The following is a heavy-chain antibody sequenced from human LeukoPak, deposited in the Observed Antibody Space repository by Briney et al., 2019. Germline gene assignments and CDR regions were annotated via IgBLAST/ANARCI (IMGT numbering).Heavy chain of an antibody. V-gene: IGHV4-34*01. Sequence: SETLSLTCAVYGGSFSGYYWSWIRQPPGKGLEWIGEINHSGSTNYNPSLKSRVTISVDTSKNQFSLKLSSVTAADTAVYYCARSNVDTAMVTYLDYWGQGTLVTVSS. CDR2: INHSGST. J-gene: IGHJ4*02. CDR1: GGSFSGYY. CDR3: ARSNVDTAMVTYLDY. D-gene: IGHD5-18*01.